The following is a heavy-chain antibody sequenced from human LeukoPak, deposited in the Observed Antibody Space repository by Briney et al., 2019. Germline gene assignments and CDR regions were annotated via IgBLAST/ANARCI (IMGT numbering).Heavy chain of an antibody. D-gene: IGHD2-21*02. Sequence: GGSLRLSCAASGFTFSSFSMNWVPQAPGKGLEGVSSISSSSGSIYYVDSLKGRFTISRDNAKNSLYLQMDSLRAEDTAVYYCARDTTYCGGGCYSLTDYWGQGTLVSVSS. CDR1: GFTFSSFS. J-gene: IGHJ4*02. CDR3: ARDTTYCGGGCYSLTDY. CDR2: ISSSSGSI. V-gene: IGHV3-21*01.